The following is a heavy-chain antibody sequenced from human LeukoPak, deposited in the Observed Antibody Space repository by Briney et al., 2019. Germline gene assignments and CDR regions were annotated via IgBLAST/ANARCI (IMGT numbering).Heavy chain of an antibody. V-gene: IGHV3-30*04. CDR1: GFTFSSYA. J-gene: IGHJ2*01. CDR3: ARAVFGTVATPWYFDL. Sequence: GGSLRLSCAASGFTFSSYAMHWVRQAPGKGLEWVAVISYDGSNKYYADSVKGRFTISRDNSKNTLYLQMNSLRAEDTAVYYCARAVFGTVATPWYFDLWGRGTLVTVSS. CDR2: ISYDGSNK. D-gene: IGHD4-17*01.